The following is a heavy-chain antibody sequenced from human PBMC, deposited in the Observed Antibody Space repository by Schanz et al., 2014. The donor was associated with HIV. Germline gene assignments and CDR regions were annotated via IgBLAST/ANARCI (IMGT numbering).Heavy chain of an antibody. Sequence: QVQLVQSGTEVKKPGASVKVSCKASGYTFISYGISWVRQAPGQGLEWMGVINTNGGGTSDTLQGRVIITRDTSTSTDHMELSSLRSEDTAVYYCTRSRVPSSWQPFDYWGQGTLVTVSS. CDR1: GYTFISYG. CDR2: INTNGGGT. J-gene: IGHJ4*02. D-gene: IGHD6-13*01. CDR3: TRSRVPSSWQPFDY. V-gene: IGHV1-46*01.